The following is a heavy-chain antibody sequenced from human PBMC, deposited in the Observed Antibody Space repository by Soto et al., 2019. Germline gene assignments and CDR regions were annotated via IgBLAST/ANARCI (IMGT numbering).Heavy chain of an antibody. CDR2: FDPEDGET. CDR3: ARDEVSSDAFDI. J-gene: IGHJ3*02. CDR1: GYTLTELS. Sequence: ASVKVSCKVSGYTLTELSMHWVRQAPGKGLEWMGGFDPEDGETIYAQKFQGWVTMTRDTSISTAYMELSRLRSDDTAVYYCARDEVSSDAFDIWGQGTMVTVSS. V-gene: IGHV1-24*01. D-gene: IGHD1-20*01.